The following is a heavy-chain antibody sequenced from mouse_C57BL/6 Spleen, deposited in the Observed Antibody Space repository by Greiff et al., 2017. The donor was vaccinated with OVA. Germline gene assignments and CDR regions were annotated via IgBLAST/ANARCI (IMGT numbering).Heavy chain of an antibody. Sequence: DVMLVESGGGLVQPGGSLKLSCAASGFTFSDYGMAWVRQAPRKGPEWVAFISNLAYSIYYADTVTGRFTISRENAKNTLYLEMSSLRSEDTAMYYCARPLPAGGFAYWGQGTLVTVSA. CDR3: ARPLPAGGFAY. V-gene: IGHV5-15*01. J-gene: IGHJ3*01. CDR1: GFTFSDYG. CDR2: ISNLAYSI.